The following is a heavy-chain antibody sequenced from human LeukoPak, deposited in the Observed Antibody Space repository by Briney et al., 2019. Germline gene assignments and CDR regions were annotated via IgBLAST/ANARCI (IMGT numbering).Heavy chain of an antibody. CDR1: GGSINNGGYY. V-gene: IGHV4-31*03. J-gene: IGHJ4*02. CDR3: ARRRNVAAPFDY. D-gene: IGHD6-6*01. Sequence: SETLSLTCTVSGGSINNGGYYWSWIRQHPGKGLEWIGYIYYSGSSYYNPSLRSRVTISVDTSKNQFSLKLSSVTAADTTVYYCARRRNVAAPFDYWGQGTLVTVSS. CDR2: IYYSGSS.